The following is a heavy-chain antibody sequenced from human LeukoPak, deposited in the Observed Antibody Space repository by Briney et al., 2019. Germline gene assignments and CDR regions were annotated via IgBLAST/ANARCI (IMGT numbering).Heavy chain of an antibody. CDR3: ARDPLPYCSSTSCYPDY. V-gene: IGHV1-18*01. J-gene: IGHJ4*02. Sequence: ASVKVPCKASGYTFTSYGISWVRQAPGQGLEWMGWISAYNGNTNYAQKLQGRVTMTTDTSTSTAYMELRSLRSDDTAVYYCARDPLPYCSSTSCYPDYWGQGTQVTVSS. CDR1: GYTFTSYG. D-gene: IGHD2-2*01. CDR2: ISAYNGNT.